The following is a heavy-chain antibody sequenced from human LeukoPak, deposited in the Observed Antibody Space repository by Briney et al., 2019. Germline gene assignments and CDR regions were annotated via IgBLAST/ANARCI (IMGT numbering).Heavy chain of an antibody. CDR1: GITLSNYG. Sequence: GGSLRLSCAVSGITLSNYGMSWVRQAPGKGLEWVSAIGGTDGTTFYADSVKGRFSISRDNSKNTLFLDMHSLRAEDTALYYCTKRVDGSGTYYIDYWGQGTLVTVSS. D-gene: IGHD3-10*01. CDR2: IGGTDGTT. J-gene: IGHJ4*02. V-gene: IGHV3-23*01. CDR3: TKRVDGSGTYYIDY.